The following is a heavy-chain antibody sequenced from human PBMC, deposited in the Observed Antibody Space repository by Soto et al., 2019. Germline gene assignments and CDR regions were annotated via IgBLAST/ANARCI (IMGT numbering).Heavy chain of an antibody. V-gene: IGHV4-30-2*01. CDR3: AVSGRGGLDV. J-gene: IGHJ6*02. CDR1: GGSINSGGYS. CDR2: IYRSGSA. D-gene: IGHD3-10*01. Sequence: QLQLQESGSGLVKPSQKLSLTCTVSGGSINSGGYSWSWIRQPPGKGLEWIGYIYRSGSAYYSQPLQNRVTISVDTSKNHFSLNLTSVTAADTAVYYCAVSGRGGLDVWGQGTTVTVSS.